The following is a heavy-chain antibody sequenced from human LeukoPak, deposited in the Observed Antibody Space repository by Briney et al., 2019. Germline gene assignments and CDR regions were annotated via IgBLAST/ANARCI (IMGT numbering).Heavy chain of an antibody. J-gene: IGHJ4*02. CDR2: ISYDGSNK. V-gene: IGHV3-30*18. D-gene: IGHD6-13*01. CDR3: AKDSSEYSSSWTDY. Sequence: GGSLRLSCAASGFTFSSYGMHWVRQAPGKGLEWVAVISYDGSNKYYADSVKGRFTISRDNSKNTLYLQMNSLRAEDTAVYYRAKDSSEYSSSWTDYWGQGTLVTVSS. CDR1: GFTFSSYG.